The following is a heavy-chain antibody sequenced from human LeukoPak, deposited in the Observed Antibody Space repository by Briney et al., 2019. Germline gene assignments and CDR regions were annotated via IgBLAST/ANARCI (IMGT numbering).Heavy chain of an antibody. CDR3: AKDAAKYSSSWSYFDY. V-gene: IGHV3-23*01. CDR1: GFIFSSYA. CDR2: ISGSGGST. D-gene: IGHD6-13*01. Sequence: GGSLRLSCAASGFIFSSYAMTWVRQAPGKGLEWVSAISGSGGSTYYADSVKGRFTISRDNSKNTLYLQMNSLRAEDTAVYYCAKDAAKYSSSWSYFDYWGQGTLVTVSS. J-gene: IGHJ4*02.